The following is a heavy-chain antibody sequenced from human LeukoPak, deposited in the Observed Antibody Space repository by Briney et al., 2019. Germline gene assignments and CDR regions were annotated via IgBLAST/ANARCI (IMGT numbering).Heavy chain of an antibody. Sequence: GRSLRLSCAASGFTFSSYAMHWVHQAPGKGLEWVAVISYDGSNKYYADSVKGRFTISRDNSKNTLYLQMNSLRAEDTAVYYCARDLGPVATAGTEFDYWGQGTLVTVSS. CDR2: ISYDGSNK. CDR1: GFTFSSYA. D-gene: IGHD6-13*01. V-gene: IGHV3-30*04. J-gene: IGHJ4*02. CDR3: ARDLGPVATAGTEFDY.